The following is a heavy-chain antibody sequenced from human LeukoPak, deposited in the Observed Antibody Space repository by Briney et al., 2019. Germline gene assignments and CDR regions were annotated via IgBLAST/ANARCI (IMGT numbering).Heavy chain of an antibody. CDR3: ARHVEQRLTPFDY. CDR2: IYYSGST. D-gene: IGHD6-19*01. V-gene: IGHV4-59*08. J-gene: IGHJ4*02. CDR1: GGSISSYY. Sequence: PSESLSLTCTVSGGSISSYYWSWIRQPPGKGLEWSGYIYYSGSTNYNPSLKSRVTISVDTSKNQFSLKLSSVTAADTAVYYCARHVEQRLTPFDYWGQGILVTVSS.